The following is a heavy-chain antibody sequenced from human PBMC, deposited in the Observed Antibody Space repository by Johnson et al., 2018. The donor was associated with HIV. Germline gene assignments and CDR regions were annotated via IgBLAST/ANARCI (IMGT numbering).Heavy chain of an antibody. CDR2: ISLDGNDE. J-gene: IGHJ3*02. CDR1: GFTFSSYA. Sequence: VQLVESGGGVVQPGRSLRLSCAASGFTFSSYAMHWVRQAPGKGLEWVAVISLDGNDEYYADSVRGRFTISKDNSKNKLYRQRNSLRAEDTAVYYCTTDGYSSSWYDAVDIWGQGTMVTVSS. CDR3: TTDGYSSSWYDAVDI. D-gene: IGHD6-13*01. V-gene: IGHV3-30-3*01.